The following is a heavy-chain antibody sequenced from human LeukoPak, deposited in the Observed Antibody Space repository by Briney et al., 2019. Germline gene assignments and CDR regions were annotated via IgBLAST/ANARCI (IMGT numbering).Heavy chain of an antibody. CDR2: FDPEDGET. J-gene: IGHJ4*02. V-gene: IGHV1-24*01. Sequence: GASVKVSCKASGYTLTELSMHWVRQAPGKGLERMGGFDPEDGETIYAQKFQGRVTMTEDTSTDTAYMELSSLRSEDTAVYYCATEMVGATYFDYWGQGTLVTVSS. D-gene: IGHD1-26*01. CDR3: ATEMVGATYFDY. CDR1: GYTLTELS.